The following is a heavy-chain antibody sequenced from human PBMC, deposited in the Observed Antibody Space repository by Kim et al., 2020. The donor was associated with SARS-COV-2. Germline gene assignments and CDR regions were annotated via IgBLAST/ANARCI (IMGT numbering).Heavy chain of an antibody. D-gene: IGHD2-15*01. J-gene: IGHJ3*02. CDR3: ARDTPGQKAFDI. Sequence: DYAGSVKSRVTISPYTSKNQFSLQLNSVTPEDTAVYYCARDTPGQKAFDIWGQGTMVTVSS. V-gene: IGHV6-1*01.